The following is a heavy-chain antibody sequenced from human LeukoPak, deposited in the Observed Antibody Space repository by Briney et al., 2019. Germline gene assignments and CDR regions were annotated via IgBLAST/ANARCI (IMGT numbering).Heavy chain of an antibody. J-gene: IGHJ5*02. D-gene: IGHD3-16*01. CDR3: GRRGGLGPFDP. CDR1: GYTFTSYA. Sequence: ASVKVSCKASGYTFTSYAMHWVRQAPGQRLEWMGWINAGNGNTKYSQKFQGRVTITRDTSASTAYMELSSLRSEDTAVYYCGRRGGLGPFDPWGQGTLVTVSS. CDR2: INAGNGNT. V-gene: IGHV1-3*01.